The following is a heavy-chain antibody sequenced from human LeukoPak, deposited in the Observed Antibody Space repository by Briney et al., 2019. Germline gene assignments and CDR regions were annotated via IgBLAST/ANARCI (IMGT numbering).Heavy chain of an antibody. CDR3: AKHRGQIYYNYYRDA. V-gene: IGHV3-23*01. D-gene: IGHD3-10*01. CDR2: IGGSGGSR. CDR1: GFSFSNYA. J-gene: IGHJ6*03. Sequence: GASLRLSCAASGFSFSNYAMSSVRQPPGNGLEWVSTIGGSGGSRYYADSVRGQFTMSRDNSNNMLYLQMNSLRAEDTAVYYCAKHRGQIYYNYYRDAWGKGTTVTVS.